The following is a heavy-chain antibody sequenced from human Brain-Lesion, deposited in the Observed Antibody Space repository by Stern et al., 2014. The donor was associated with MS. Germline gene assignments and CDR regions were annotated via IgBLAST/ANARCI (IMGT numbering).Heavy chain of an antibody. D-gene: IGHD1-26*01. J-gene: IGHJ4*02. CDR1: GYTLTELS. CDR3: ATLSPGAGGNYYRHFDY. CDR2: FDPEDGET. V-gene: IGHV1-24*01. Sequence: QVQLVESGAEVKKPGASVKVSCKVSGYTLTELSMHWVRQAPRKGLEWTGGFDPEDGETIYAQKFQGRVTMTEDTSTDTAYMELSSLRSEDTAVYYCATLSPGAGGNYYRHFDYWGQGTRVTVSS.